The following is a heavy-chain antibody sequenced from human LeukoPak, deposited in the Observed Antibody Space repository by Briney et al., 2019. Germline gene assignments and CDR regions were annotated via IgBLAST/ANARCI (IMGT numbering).Heavy chain of an antibody. CDR3: ARDSSSY. J-gene: IGHJ4*02. Sequence: ASVKVSCKASGYTFTSYDINWVRQATGQGLEWMGWMNPNSGNTGYAQKFQGRVTITRNTTISTAYMELNNLRSEDTAVYYCARDSSSYWGQGTLVTVSS. D-gene: IGHD6-6*01. V-gene: IGHV1-8*03. CDR1: GYTFTSYD. CDR2: MNPNSGNT.